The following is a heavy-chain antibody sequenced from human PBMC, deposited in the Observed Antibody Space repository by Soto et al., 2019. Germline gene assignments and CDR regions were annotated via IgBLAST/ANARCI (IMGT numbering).Heavy chain of an antibody. Sequence: SETLSLTCTVSGGSIITSTYYWGWIRQAPGKWLEWIGSIYYSGSTYYTPSLKSRATISVDTSKNQFSLNLRSVTAADTAVYYCARGIDYYGSGSYYSRQHFDYWGQGALVTVYS. V-gene: IGHV4-39*01. CDR2: IYYSGST. J-gene: IGHJ4*02. CDR1: GGSIITSTYY. CDR3: ARGIDYYGSGSYYSRQHFDY. D-gene: IGHD3-10*01.